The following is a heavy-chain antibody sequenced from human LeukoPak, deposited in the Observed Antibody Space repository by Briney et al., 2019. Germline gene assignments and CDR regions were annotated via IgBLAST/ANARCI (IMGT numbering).Heavy chain of an antibody. CDR1: RYTFTGYY. Sequence: ASVKVSCKASRYTFTGYYMHWVRQAPGQGLEWMGWINPNSGGTNYAQKFRGRVTMTRDTSISTAYMELSRLRSDDTAVYYCARAEPSGYDRAFDYWGQGTLVTVSS. D-gene: IGHD5-12*01. V-gene: IGHV1-2*02. CDR3: ARAEPSGYDRAFDY. J-gene: IGHJ4*02. CDR2: INPNSGGT.